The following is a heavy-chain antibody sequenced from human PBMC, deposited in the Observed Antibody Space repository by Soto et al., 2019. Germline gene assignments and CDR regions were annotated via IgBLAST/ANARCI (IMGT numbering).Heavy chain of an antibody. CDR1: GYVVSINNAA. CDR2: TYYRSKWYN. CDR3: AREVNQRKASEDCLET. Sequence: SHPLXLTCAIAGYVVSINNAAFKWIMQSPSRCLEWLGRTYYRSKWYNDYAVSVKSRITINPDTSKKQFSLPLNSVTPEDTAVPYPAREVNQRKASEDCLETCGQRPLVNVYS. V-gene: IGHV6-1*01. J-gene: IGHJ5*02. D-gene: IGHD6-25*01.